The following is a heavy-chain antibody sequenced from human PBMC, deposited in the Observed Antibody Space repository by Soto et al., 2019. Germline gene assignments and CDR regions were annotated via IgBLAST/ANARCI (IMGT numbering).Heavy chain of an antibody. V-gene: IGHV4-61*01. CDR1: GGSVSSGSYY. Sequence: QVQLQESGPGLVKPSETLSLTCTVSGGSVSSGSYYWSWIRQPPGKGLVWIGYIYYSGSTNYNPSLKMRVTISVDTSKNQFSLKLSSVTDADTAVYYCARGVAADGLDYWGQGTLVTVSS. CDR3: ARGVAADGLDY. CDR2: IYYSGST. D-gene: IGHD6-25*01. J-gene: IGHJ4*02.